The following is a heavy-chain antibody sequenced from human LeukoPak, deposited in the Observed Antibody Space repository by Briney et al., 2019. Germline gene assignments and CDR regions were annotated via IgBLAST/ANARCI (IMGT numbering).Heavy chain of an antibody. CDR2: ITSDGVST. D-gene: IGHD6-19*01. V-gene: IGHV3-64*01. CDR3: ARAGSSAWYDP. Sequence: GGSLRLSCAASGFSFSSSAMHWVRQAPGKGLEYVAAITSDGVSTFYASSVQGRFIISRGNSKNTLYLQMGSLKAEDMAVYYCARAGSSAWYDPWGQGTLVTVSS. J-gene: IGHJ5*02. CDR1: GFSFSSSA.